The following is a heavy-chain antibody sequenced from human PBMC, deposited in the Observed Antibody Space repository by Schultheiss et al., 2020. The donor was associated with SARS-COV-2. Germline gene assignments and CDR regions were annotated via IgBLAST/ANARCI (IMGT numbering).Heavy chain of an antibody. CDR1: GFTVSSNY. J-gene: IGHJ4*02. D-gene: IGHD3-16*01. CDR3: TTNKIMITFGGVVLFDY. Sequence: GGSLRLSCAASGFTVSSNYMSWVRQAPGKGLEWVGRIKSKTDGGTTDYAAPVKGRFTISRDDSKNTLYLQMNSLKTEDTAVYYCTTNKIMITFGGVVLFDYWGQGTLVTVSS. CDR2: IKSKTDGGTT. V-gene: IGHV3-15*01.